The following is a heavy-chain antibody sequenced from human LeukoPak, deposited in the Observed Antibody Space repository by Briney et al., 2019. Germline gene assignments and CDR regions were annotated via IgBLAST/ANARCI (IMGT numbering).Heavy chain of an antibody. CDR1: GYTFTSYY. D-gene: IGHD4-17*01. CDR2: INPSGGST. CDR3: ARDRDMTTVTTFRFDP. V-gene: IGHV1-46*01. Sequence: ASVKVSCKASGYTFTSYYMHWVRQAPGQGLEWMGIINPSGGSTSYAQKFQGRVTMTRDTSTSTVYMELSSLRSEDTAVYYCARDRDMTTVTTFRFDPWGQGTLVTVS. J-gene: IGHJ5*02.